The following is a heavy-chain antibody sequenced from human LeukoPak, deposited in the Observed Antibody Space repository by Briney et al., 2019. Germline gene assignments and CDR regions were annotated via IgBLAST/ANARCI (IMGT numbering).Heavy chain of an antibody. CDR3: ARGLERRKDYFDY. V-gene: IGHV4-59*01. J-gene: IGHJ4*02. CDR2: IHFSGST. Sequence: SETLSLTCTVSGGSISSYYWSWIRQPPGKGLEWIGYIHFSGSTNYSPSPKSRVTISVDTSKNQFSLKLSSVTAADTAVYYCARGLERRKDYFDYWGQGTLVTVSS. D-gene: IGHD1-1*01. CDR1: GGSISSYY.